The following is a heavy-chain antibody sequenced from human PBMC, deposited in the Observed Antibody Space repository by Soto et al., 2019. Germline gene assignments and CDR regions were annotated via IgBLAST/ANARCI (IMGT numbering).Heavy chain of an antibody. CDR2: IIPIFGTA. CDR1: GGTLSSYA. D-gene: IGHD3-10*01. V-gene: IGHV1-69*01. J-gene: IGHJ6*02. Sequence: QVQLVQSGAEVKKPGSSVKVSCKASGGTLSSYAISWVRQAPGQGLEWMGGIIPIFGTANYAQKFQGRVTITADESTSTAYMELSILRSEDTAVYYCASQSSGSYYDPYYHYGMDVWGQGTTVTVSS. CDR3: ASQSSGSYYDPYYHYGMDV.